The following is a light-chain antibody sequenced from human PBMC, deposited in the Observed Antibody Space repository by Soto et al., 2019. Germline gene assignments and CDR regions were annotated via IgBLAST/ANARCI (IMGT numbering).Light chain of an antibody. CDR1: SSDVGGYNY. Sequence: QSVLTQPASVSGSPGQSITISCTRTSSDVGGYNYVSWYQQHPGKAPKLMIYDVSNRPSGVSNRFSGSKSGNTASLTISGLQAEDEADYYCSSYTSSSTLDVVFGGGTKVTVL. CDR3: SSYTSSSTLDVV. V-gene: IGLV2-14*01. CDR2: DVS. J-gene: IGLJ2*01.